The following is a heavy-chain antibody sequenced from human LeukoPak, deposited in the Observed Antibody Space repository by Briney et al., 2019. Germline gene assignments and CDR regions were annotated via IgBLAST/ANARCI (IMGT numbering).Heavy chain of an antibody. CDR3: AKDACVGDCNYHFDY. V-gene: IGHV3-23*01. CDR1: GFTFSSHA. D-gene: IGHD2-21*02. Sequence: GGSLRLSCAASGFTFSSHAMSWVRQAPGKGLEWVSTISGSGGSTYYANSVKGRFTISRDNSKNTLYLQINGLRAEDSAVYYCAKDACVGDCNYHFDYWGQGTLVPVSS. CDR2: ISGSGGST. J-gene: IGHJ4*02.